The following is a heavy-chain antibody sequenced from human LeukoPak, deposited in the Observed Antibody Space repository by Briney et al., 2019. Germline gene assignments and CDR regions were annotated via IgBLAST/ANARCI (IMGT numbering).Heavy chain of an antibody. CDR2: ISGNGGST. J-gene: IGHJ4*02. V-gene: IGHV3-23*01. Sequence: GGSLRLSCAASRLTFRHYAMTEVGQAAGRGLDWVSGISGNGGSTYYADSVRGRFTISRDNSKNTLYLLMNSLRAEDTAAYYCAKDRGRYFDWLYDFWGQGTLVTVSS. D-gene: IGHD3-9*01. CDR3: AKDRGRYFDWLYDF. CDR1: RLTFRHYA.